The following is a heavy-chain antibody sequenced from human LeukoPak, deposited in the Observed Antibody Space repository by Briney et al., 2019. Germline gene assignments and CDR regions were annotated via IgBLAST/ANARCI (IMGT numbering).Heavy chain of an antibody. J-gene: IGHJ6*02. CDR1: GFTLSSYG. Sequence: GGSLRLSCAASGFTLSSYGMHWVRQAPGKGLEWVAVISYDGSNKYYADSVKGRFTISRDNSKNTLYLQMNSLRAEDTAVYYCARFSTVTLYYYYYGMDVWGQGTTVTVSS. V-gene: IGHV3-30*03. CDR2: ISYDGSNK. CDR3: ARFSTVTLYYYYYGMDV. D-gene: IGHD4-17*01.